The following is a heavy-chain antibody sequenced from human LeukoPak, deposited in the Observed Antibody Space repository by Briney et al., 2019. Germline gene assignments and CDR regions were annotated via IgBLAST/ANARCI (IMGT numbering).Heavy chain of an antibody. V-gene: IGHV4-59*01. J-gene: IGHJ2*01. CDR3: ARDTSGWYFNL. Sequence: PSETLSLTCTVSGGSIRSYYWSWIRQPPGKGLEWIGYIYYSGSTNYNPSLKSRVSISVDTSKNQFSLNLTSVTAGDTAVYYCARDTSGWYFNLWGRGTLVTVSS. CDR1: GGSIRSYY. D-gene: IGHD6-19*01. CDR2: IYYSGST.